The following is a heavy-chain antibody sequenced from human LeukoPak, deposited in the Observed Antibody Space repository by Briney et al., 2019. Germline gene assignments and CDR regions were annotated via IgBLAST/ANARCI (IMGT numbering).Heavy chain of an antibody. CDR2: ISYDGSNK. D-gene: IGHD3-22*01. CDR3: ARDLNSYDSSGYAAPTTY. J-gene: IGHJ4*02. Sequence: GGSLRLSCAASGFTFSSYAMHWVRQAPGKGLEWVAVISYDGSNKYYADSVKGRFTISRDNSKNTLYLQMNSLRAEDTAVYYCARDLNSYDSSGYAAPTTYWGQGTLVTASS. V-gene: IGHV3-30-3*01. CDR1: GFTFSSYA.